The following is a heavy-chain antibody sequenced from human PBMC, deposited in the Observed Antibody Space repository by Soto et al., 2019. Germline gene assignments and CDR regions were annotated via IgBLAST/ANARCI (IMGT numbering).Heavy chain of an antibody. V-gene: IGHV5-51*01. J-gene: IGHJ3*02. CDR3: ARRWYYGSGSPKAFDI. CDR1: VYSFTSYW. Sequence: GESLKISCKGSVYSFTSYWIGWVRQMPGKGLEWMGIIYPGDSDTRYSPSFQGQVTISADKSISTAYLQWSSLKASDTAMYYCARRWYYGSGSPKAFDIWGQGTMVTVSS. D-gene: IGHD3-10*01. CDR2: IYPGDSDT.